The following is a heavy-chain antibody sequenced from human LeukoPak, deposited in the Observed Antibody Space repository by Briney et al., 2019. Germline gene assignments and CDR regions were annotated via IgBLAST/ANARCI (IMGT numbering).Heavy chain of an antibody. Sequence: SEALSLTCTVSGGSISSYYWSWIRQPPGKGLEWIGSIYYSGSTYYNPSLKSRVTISVDTSKNQFSLKLSSVTAADTAVYYCARRTGQLVDYWGQGTLVTVSS. V-gene: IGHV4-39*01. D-gene: IGHD6-6*01. CDR3: ARRTGQLVDY. CDR1: GGSISSYY. CDR2: IYYSGST. J-gene: IGHJ4*02.